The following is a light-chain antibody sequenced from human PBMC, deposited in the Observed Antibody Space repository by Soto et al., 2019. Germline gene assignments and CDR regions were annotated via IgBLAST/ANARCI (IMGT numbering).Light chain of an antibody. V-gene: IGLV2-8*01. CDR3: SSYTSASTPHLL. Sequence: QSVLTRPPSASGSPGQSVAISCTGTSSDVGGYNYVSWYQQHPGKAPKLMIYEVNKRPSGVPDRFSGSKSGNTASLTVSGLQAEDEADYYCSSYTSASTPHLLFGPRTNVAVL. CDR1: SSDVGGYNY. CDR2: EVN. J-gene: IGLJ1*01.